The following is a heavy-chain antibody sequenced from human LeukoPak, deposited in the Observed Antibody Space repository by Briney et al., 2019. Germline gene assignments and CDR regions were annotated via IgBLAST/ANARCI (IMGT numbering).Heavy chain of an antibody. J-gene: IGHJ4*02. V-gene: IGHV1-18*01. Sequence: ASVKVSCKASRYTFSNYDINWVRQAPGQGLEWMGWISAYNGNTNYAQKLQGRVTMTTDTSTSTAYMELRSLRSDDTAVYYCARVNWQQLVLNYWGQGTLVTVSS. CDR2: ISAYNGNT. CDR3: ARVNWQQLVLNY. D-gene: IGHD6-13*01. CDR1: RYTFSNYD.